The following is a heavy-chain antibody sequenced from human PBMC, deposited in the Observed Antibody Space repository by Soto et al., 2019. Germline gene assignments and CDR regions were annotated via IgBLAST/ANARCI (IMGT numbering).Heavy chain of an antibody. D-gene: IGHD3-16*01. J-gene: IGHJ6*02. CDR3: AKDLGTYYYYGMDV. V-gene: IGHV3-9*01. CDR1: GFTFDDYA. CDR2: ISWNSGSI. Sequence: EVQLVESGGGLVQPGRSLRLSCAASGFTFDDYAMHWVRQAPGKGLEWVSGISWNSGSIGYADSVKGRFTISRDNAKNSLYLQMNSLRAEDTALYYCAKDLGTYYYYGMDVWGQGTTVTVSS.